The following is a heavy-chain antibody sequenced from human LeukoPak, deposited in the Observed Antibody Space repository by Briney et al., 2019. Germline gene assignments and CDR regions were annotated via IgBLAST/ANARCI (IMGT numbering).Heavy chain of an antibody. J-gene: IGHJ5*02. D-gene: IGHD3-3*01. CDR3: AKGHGVDFP. CDR1: GFTFSSYG. V-gene: IGHV3-30*02. CDR2: IRYDGSNK. Sequence: GGSLRLSCAASGFTFSSYGMHWVRRAPGKGLEWVAFIRYDGSNKYYADSVKGRFTISRDYFRNTLYLQMNSLRAEDTAVYYCAKGHGVDFPWGQGTLVTVSS.